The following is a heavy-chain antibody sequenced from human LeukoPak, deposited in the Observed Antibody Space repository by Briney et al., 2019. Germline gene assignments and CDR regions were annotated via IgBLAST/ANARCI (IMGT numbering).Heavy chain of an antibody. D-gene: IGHD6-13*01. CDR1: GFTFSSYW. V-gene: IGHV3-7*01. CDR3: ASIRFIAAAGGVDY. CDR2: IKQDGSEK. J-gene: IGHJ4*02. Sequence: GGSLRLSCAAPGFTFSSYWMSWVRQTPGKGLEWVANIKQDGSEKYYVDSVKGRFTISRDNAKNSLYLQMNSLRAEDTAVYYCASIRFIAAAGGVDYWGQGTLVTVSS.